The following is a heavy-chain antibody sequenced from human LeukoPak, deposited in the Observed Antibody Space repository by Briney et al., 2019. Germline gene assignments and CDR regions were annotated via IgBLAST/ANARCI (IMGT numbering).Heavy chain of an antibody. CDR2: IYHSGST. Sequence: SETLSLTCTVSGYSISSGYYWGWIRQPPGKGLEWIGSIYHSGSTYYNPSLKSRVTISVDTSKNQFSLKLSSVTAADTAVYCCARGGWPFDYWGQGTLVTVSS. D-gene: IGHD6-19*01. V-gene: IGHV4-38-2*02. CDR3: ARGGWPFDY. J-gene: IGHJ4*02. CDR1: GYSISSGYY.